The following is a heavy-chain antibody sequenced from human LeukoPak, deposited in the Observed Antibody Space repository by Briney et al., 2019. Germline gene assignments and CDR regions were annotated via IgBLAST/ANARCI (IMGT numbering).Heavy chain of an antibody. V-gene: IGHV3-30-3*01. CDR2: TSFDASNK. CDR3: ARDLGLLQYNTDYDTTNF. D-gene: IGHD3-9*01. Sequence: PGGSLRLSCAASGFTFSSYAMSWVRQAPGKGLEWVALTSFDASNKEYSDSVKGRFTISRDNSKNMLYLQMSSLRPEDTAVYYCARDLGLLQYNTDYDTTNFWGQGALVTVSS. CDR1: GFTFSSYA. J-gene: IGHJ4*02.